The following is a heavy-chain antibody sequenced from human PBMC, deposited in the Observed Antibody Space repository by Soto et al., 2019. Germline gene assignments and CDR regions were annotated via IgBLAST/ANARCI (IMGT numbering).Heavy chain of an antibody. J-gene: IGHJ3*02. V-gene: IGHV1-69*13. CDR1: GATFTTAS. CDR2: ILQIFDSA. Sequence: QVHLVQSGAEVRRPASSVKVSCRFSGATFTTASVNWVRQAPGQGLQWMGNILQIFDSAVYAPRFQDRVSITADRARNRAYMELSNLTSQDTDGYFCVGGSEYGGNSDAFEIWGQGTGVIVSS. D-gene: IGHD4-17*01. CDR3: VGGSEYGGNSDAFEI.